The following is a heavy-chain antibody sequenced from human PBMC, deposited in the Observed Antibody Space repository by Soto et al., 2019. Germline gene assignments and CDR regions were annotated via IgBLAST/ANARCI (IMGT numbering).Heavy chain of an antibody. CDR1: WDIVCSHSAA. J-gene: IGHJ4*02. Sequence: LALTFAMFWDIVCSHSAARCCIRQSPSSGLEWLGRTNYRSKWYHDYAVSLKSRITINPDTSKNQFSMQLYSVTPDDEAVYYCARDPKTSGGQHWAFNYFDSWGKGTLVTVTS. CDR3: ARDPKTSGGQHWAFNYFDS. V-gene: IGHV6-1*01. D-gene: IGHD7-27*01. CDR2: TNYRSKWYH.